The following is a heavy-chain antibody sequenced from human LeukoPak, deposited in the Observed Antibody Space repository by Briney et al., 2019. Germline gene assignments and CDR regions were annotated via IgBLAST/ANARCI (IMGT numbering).Heavy chain of an antibody. CDR3: AKKFSRSAAGTVHY. Sequence: GGSLRLSCAASGFTFSSYAMSWVRQAPEKGLEWVSAISGSGGSTYYADSVKGRFTISRDNSKNTLYLQMNSLRAEDTAVYYCAKKFSRSAAGTVHYWGQGTLVTVSS. V-gene: IGHV3-23*01. CDR2: ISGSGGST. D-gene: IGHD6-13*01. CDR1: GFTFSSYA. J-gene: IGHJ4*02.